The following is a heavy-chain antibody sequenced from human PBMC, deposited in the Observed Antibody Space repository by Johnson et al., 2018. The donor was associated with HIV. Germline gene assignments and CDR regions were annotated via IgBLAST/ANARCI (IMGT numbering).Heavy chain of an antibody. V-gene: IGHV3-66*01. J-gene: IGHJ3*02. Sequence: VQLVESGGGLVQPGGSLRLSCAASGFTVSSNYMSWVRQAPGKGLEWVSVIYSGGSTYYADSVKGRFTISRDNSNNTLYLQMNSLSAEDTAVYYCARFYCYDSSVYYDAFDIWVQGTMVTVSS. D-gene: IGHD3-22*01. CDR1: GFTVSSNY. CDR3: ARFYCYDSSVYYDAFDI. CDR2: IYSGGST.